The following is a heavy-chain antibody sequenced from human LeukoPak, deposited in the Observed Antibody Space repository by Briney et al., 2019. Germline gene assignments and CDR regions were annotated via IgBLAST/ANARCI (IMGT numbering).Heavy chain of an antibody. J-gene: IGHJ4*02. CDR3: ARVRSYYDSSGYNDY. Sequence: SETLSLTCTVSGGSISSGDYYWSWIRQPPGKGLEWIGYIYYSGSTYYNPSLKSRVTISVDTSKNQFSLKLSSVTAADTAVYYCARVRSYYDSSGYNDYWGQGTLVTVSS. V-gene: IGHV4-30-4*01. CDR1: GGSISSGDYY. CDR2: IYYSGST. D-gene: IGHD3-22*01.